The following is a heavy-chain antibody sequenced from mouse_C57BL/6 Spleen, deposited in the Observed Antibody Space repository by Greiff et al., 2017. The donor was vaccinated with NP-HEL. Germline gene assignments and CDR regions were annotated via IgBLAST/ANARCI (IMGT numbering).Heavy chain of an antibody. V-gene: IGHV1-19*01. D-gene: IGHD2-1*01. CDR1: GYTFTDYY. CDR3: ARGYYGNFYAMDY. Sequence: VQLQQSGPVLVKPGASVKMSCKASGYTFTDYYMNWVKQSHGKSLEWIGVINPYNGGTSYNQKFKGKATLTVDKSSSTAYMELNSLTSEDSAVYYCARGYYGNFYAMDYWGQGTSVTVSS. CDR2: INPYNGGT. J-gene: IGHJ4*01.